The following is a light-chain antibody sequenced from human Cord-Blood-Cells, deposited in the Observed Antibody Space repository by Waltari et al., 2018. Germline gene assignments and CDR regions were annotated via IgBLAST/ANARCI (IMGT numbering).Light chain of an antibody. CDR1: QGISSA. CDR2: DAS. CDR3: QQFNSYPQT. Sequence: AIQLTQSPSSLSAFVGDRVSITCRASQGISSALAWYQQKPGKAPKLLIYDASSLESGVPSRFSGSGSGTDFTLTISSLQPEDFATYYCQQFNSYPQTFGQGTKVEIK. V-gene: IGKV1-13*02. J-gene: IGKJ1*01.